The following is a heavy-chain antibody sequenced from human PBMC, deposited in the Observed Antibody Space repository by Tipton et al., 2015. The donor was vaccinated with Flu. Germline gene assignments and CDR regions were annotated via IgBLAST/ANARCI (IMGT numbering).Heavy chain of an antibody. CDR3: AKDPTPFGDLLVGNWFDP. J-gene: IGHJ5*02. CDR1: GFTFNEYG. Sequence: SLRLSCAASGFTFNEYGMHWVRQAPGKGLDWVAVISYDGSDKYYADSVKGRFTISRDNSKNTLYLQMNSLRPEDTAIYYCAKDPTPFGDLLVGNWFDPWGQGTLVTVSS. D-gene: IGHD3-10*01. CDR2: ISYDGSDK. V-gene: IGHV3-30*18.